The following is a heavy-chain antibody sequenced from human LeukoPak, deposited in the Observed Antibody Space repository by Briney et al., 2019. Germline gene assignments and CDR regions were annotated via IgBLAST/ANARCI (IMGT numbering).Heavy chain of an antibody. D-gene: IGHD1-1*01. CDR2: IRYDGSNK. Sequence: GGSLRLSCAASGFTFSSYGMHWVRQAPGKGLEWVAFIRYDGSNKYYADSVKGRFTISRDNSKNTLYLQMSSLRAEDTAVYYCATLRKSLWIPEFDFWGQGTLVTVSS. CDR3: ATLRKSLWIPEFDF. J-gene: IGHJ4*02. V-gene: IGHV3-30*02. CDR1: GFTFSSYG.